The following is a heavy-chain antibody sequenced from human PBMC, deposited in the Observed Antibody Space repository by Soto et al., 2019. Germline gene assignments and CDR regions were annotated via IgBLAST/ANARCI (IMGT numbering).Heavy chain of an antibody. CDR3: AQVSGDAYYSYYMDV. CDR2: ISWNSGSI. J-gene: IGHJ6*03. Sequence: EVQLVESGGGLVQPGRSLRLSCAASGFTFDDYAMHWVRQAPGKGLEWVSGISWNSGSIGYADSVKGRFTISRDNAKNSLYLQMNSLRAEDTALYYCAQVSGDAYYSYYMDVWGKGTTVTVSS. D-gene: IGHD4-17*01. CDR1: GFTFDDYA. V-gene: IGHV3-9*01.